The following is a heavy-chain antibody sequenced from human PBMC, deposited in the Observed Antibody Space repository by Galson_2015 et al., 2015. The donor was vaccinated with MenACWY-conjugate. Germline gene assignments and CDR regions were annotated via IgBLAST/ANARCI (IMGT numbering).Heavy chain of an antibody. CDR2: ISPGDSNT. Sequence: QSGAEVKKSGESLKISCQGSGYGFTTYWIAWVRQMPGRGLEWVGLISPGDSNTRYSPSFQGQVTISADKSISTAYLQWSSLKASDTAMYYCARHPPGGRGLDVWGQGTTVTVS. CDR1: GYGFTTYW. V-gene: IGHV5-51*01. CDR3: ARHPPGGRGLDV. J-gene: IGHJ6*02. D-gene: IGHD1-26*01.